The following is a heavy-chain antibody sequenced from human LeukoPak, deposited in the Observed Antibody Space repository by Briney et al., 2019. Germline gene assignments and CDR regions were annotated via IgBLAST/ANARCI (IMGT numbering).Heavy chain of an antibody. CDR1: GFTFSSYS. J-gene: IGHJ4*02. Sequence: GGSLRLSCAASGFTFSSYSMNWVRQAPGKGLEWVSSISSSSSYIYYADSVKGRFTISRDNAKNSLYLQMNSLRAEDTALYYCAKGQMLRLRYFDWLLDYWGQGTLVTVSS. D-gene: IGHD3-9*01. CDR3: AKGQMLRLRYFDWLLDY. V-gene: IGHV3-21*04. CDR2: ISSSSSYI.